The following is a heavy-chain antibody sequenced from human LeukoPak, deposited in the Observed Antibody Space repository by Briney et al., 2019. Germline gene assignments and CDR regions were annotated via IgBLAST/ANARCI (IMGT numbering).Heavy chain of an antibody. CDR1: GFTFSDYW. V-gene: IGHV3-7*01. Sequence: GGSLRLSCAASGFTFSDYWMTWVRQAPGKGPEWAANIKQDGSEKYYVDSVRGRFTISRDNAKNSLFLQMNSLRVEDTAVYYCARRGGSSSRRSPIDYWGQGTLVTVSS. J-gene: IGHJ4*02. CDR3: ARRGGSSSRRSPIDY. D-gene: IGHD6-6*01. CDR2: IKQDGSEK.